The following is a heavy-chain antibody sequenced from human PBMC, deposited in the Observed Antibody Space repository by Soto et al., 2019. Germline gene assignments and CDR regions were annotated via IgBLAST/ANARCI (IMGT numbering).Heavy chain of an antibody. CDR1: PSTFTSSG. V-gene: IGHV1-18*04. D-gene: IGHD1-1*01. J-gene: IGHJ4*01. CDR2: IRAYNGYT. CDR3: VTASYTFTRRVSLPYFDY. Sequence: ASVKVSCKAPPSTFTSSGISGVRQAPGQGLEWMGWIRAYNGYTNYAQKFQGRVTISTDTSTGTADMELRSLISDDTAVYYCVTASYTFTRRVSLPYFDYW.